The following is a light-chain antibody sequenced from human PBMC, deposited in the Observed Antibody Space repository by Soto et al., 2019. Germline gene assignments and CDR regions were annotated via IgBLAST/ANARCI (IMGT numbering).Light chain of an antibody. J-gene: IGLJ1*01. V-gene: IGLV2-11*01. CDR3: CSYAGSYVYV. CDR2: DVS. Sequence: QSALTQPRSVSGSPGQSVTISCTGTSSDVGGYNYVSWYQQHPGKAPKLMLYDVSKRPSGVPDRFFGSKSGNTASLTISGLQAEDEADYYCCSYAGSYVYVFGTGTKLTVL. CDR1: SSDVGGYNY.